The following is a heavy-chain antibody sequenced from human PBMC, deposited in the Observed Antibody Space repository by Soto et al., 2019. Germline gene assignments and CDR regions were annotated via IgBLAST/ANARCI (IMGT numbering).Heavy chain of an antibody. J-gene: IGHJ6*03. D-gene: IGHD6-13*01. CDR3: ARLQPPYYYYYMDV. V-gene: IGHV3-7*01. CDR2: IKQDGSEK. Sequence: GGSLRLSCAASGFTFSSYWMSWVRQAPGKGLEWVANIKQDGSEKYYVDSVKGRFTISRDNAKNSLYLQMNSLRAEDTAVYYCARLQPPYYYYYMDVWGKGTTVTVSS. CDR1: GFTFSSYW.